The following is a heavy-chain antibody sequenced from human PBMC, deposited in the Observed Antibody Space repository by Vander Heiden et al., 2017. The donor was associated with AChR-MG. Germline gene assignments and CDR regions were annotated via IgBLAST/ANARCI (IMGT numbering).Heavy chain of an antibody. V-gene: IGHV4-39*01. CDR3: ARHAYRVVPFE. Sequence: QLQLQESGPGLVKPSETLSLTCTVSGRPISSSSYYWGSNRQLPGKGLEWFGSIYYSGSTYYNPSLKTRVTISVDTSKNQFSLKLSSVTAADTAVYYCARHAYRVVPFEWGQGTLVTVSS. D-gene: IGHD3-22*01. CDR2: IYYSGST. J-gene: IGHJ4*02. CDR1: GRPISSSSYY.